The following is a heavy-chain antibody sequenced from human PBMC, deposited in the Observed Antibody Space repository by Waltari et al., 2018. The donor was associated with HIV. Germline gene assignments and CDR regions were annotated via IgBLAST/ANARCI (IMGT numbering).Heavy chain of an antibody. CDR2: IDSDGKII. Sequence: EVQLVESGGGLVQPGGSLRLSCTTSGFSFSDSWMHWVRQSPGKGLVLLSRIDSDGKIIGYADSVKGRFTISRDNAKNTLYLQLNSLRVEDTAVYFCARAKWLGIYDYVWGGQGTLVTVAS. J-gene: IGHJ4*02. V-gene: IGHV3-74*01. CDR3: ARAKWLGIYDYVW. CDR1: GFSFSDSW. D-gene: IGHD3-16*01.